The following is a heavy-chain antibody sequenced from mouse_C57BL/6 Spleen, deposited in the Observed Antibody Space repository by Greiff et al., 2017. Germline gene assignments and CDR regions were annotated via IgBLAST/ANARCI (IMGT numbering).Heavy chain of an antibody. V-gene: IGHV8-12*01. CDR3: ARGIYYDYDEIHYFDY. CDR2: SYWDEDK. CDR1: GFSLSPSGMG. J-gene: IGHJ2*01. D-gene: IGHD2-4*01. Sequence: QVTLKVSGPGILQSSQTLSLTCSFSGFSLSPSGMGVSWIRQPSGKGLEWLAHSYWDEDKRYNPSLKSQLTISKDTSRNQVFLKITSVDTADTATYYCARGIYYDYDEIHYFDYWGQGTTLTVSS.